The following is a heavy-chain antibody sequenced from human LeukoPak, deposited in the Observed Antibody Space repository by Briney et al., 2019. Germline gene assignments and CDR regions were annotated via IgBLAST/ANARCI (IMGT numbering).Heavy chain of an antibody. CDR3: ARWVTTAGDYYYYYMDV. D-gene: IGHD4-11*01. V-gene: IGHV4-59*11. CDR2: IYYSGST. Sequence: SETLSLTCTVSGGSISSHYWSWIRQPPGKGLEWIGYIYYSGSTNYNPSLKSRVTISVDTSKNQFSLKLSSVTDADTAVYYCARWVTTAGDYYYYYMDVWGKGTTVTVSS. J-gene: IGHJ6*03. CDR1: GGSISSHY.